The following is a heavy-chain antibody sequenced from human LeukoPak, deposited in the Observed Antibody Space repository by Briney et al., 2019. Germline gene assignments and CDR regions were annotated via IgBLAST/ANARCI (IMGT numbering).Heavy chain of an antibody. Sequence: QSGGSLRLSCAASGFTFSTYTMYWVRHPPGKGLEWVSIIGSSGGGIHYADSVKGRFTISRDNSKNTLYLQMSSLRAEDTAVYYCVKEMEQQLVEFDYWGQGTLVTVSS. CDR2: IGSSGGGI. CDR1: GFTFSTYT. CDR3: VKEMEQQLVEFDY. V-gene: IGHV3-23*01. J-gene: IGHJ4*02. D-gene: IGHD6-13*01.